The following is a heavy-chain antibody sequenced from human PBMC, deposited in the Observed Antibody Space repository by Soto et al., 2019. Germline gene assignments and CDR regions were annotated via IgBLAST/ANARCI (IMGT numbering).Heavy chain of an antibody. CDR2: IWHDGSSI. Sequence: QVQLVESGGGVVQPGRSLRLSCAASGFTFSTYIMHWVRQAPGKGLEWVALIWHDGSSIYYADSVKGRFTISRDNSKNTLFLQMNSLSAEDTAVYYCAREYSDITFDYWGQGTLVTVSS. J-gene: IGHJ4*02. CDR3: AREYSDITFDY. V-gene: IGHV3-33*01. D-gene: IGHD3-9*01. CDR1: GFTFSTYI.